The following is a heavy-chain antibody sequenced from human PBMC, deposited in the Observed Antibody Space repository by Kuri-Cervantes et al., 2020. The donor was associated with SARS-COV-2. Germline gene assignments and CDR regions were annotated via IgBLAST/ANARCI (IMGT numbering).Heavy chain of an antibody. CDR3: ARDLRYYGSGSWDYMDV. CDR2: IWYDGSNK. D-gene: IGHD3-10*01. J-gene: IGHJ6*03. CDR1: EIIFSSYP. Sequence: GESLKISCVAAEIIFSSYPMHWVRQAPGKGLEWVAVIWYDGSNKYYADSVKGRFTISRDNSKNTLYLQMNSLRAEDTAVYYCARDLRYYGSGSWDYMDVWGKGTTVTVSS. V-gene: IGHV3-33*08.